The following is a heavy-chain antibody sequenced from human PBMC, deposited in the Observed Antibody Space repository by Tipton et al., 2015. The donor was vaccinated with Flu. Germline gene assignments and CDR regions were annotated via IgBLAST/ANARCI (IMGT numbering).Heavy chain of an antibody. Sequence: LSCTVSGYFISSGYYWGWIRQSPGTGLQWIATIIQSGNAYYNPSLRSRVTISVDTTKNLFSLNLSSVTATDTAVYYCARALDSGREYTFDIWGRGTVVTVSS. CDR1: GYFISSGYY. CDR2: IIQSGNA. CDR3: ARALDSGREYTFDI. J-gene: IGHJ3*02. V-gene: IGHV4-38-2*02. D-gene: IGHD1-26*01.